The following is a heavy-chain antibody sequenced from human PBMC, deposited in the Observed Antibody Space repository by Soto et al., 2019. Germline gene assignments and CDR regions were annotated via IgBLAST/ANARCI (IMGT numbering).Heavy chain of an antibody. CDR3: ARAGYCSGGSCHYFGDFDY. CDR2: IKQDGSEK. D-gene: IGHD2-15*01. J-gene: IGHJ4*02. Sequence: GGSLRLSCAASGFTFSSYAMSWVRQAPGKGLEWVANIKQDGSEKYYVDSVKGRFTISRDNAKNSLYLQMNSLRAEDTAVYYCARAGYCSGGSCHYFGDFDYWGQGTLVTVSS. CDR1: GFTFSSYA. V-gene: IGHV3-7*01.